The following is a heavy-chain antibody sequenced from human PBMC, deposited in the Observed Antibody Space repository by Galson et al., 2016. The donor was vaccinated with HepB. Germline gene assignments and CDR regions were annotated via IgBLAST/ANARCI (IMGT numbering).Heavy chain of an antibody. J-gene: IGHJ3*01. Sequence: SLRLSCAASGFTFRNSAMTWVRQAPGKGLEWVSSISGGGATTYYADSVKGRFTVSRDNSKETLYLQLNSLRVEDTAIYYCAKGGVFQAFDLWGHGTMVTVSS. CDR1: GFTFRNSA. CDR2: ISGGGATT. CDR3: AKGGVFQAFDL. V-gene: IGHV3-23*01. D-gene: IGHD3-10*01.